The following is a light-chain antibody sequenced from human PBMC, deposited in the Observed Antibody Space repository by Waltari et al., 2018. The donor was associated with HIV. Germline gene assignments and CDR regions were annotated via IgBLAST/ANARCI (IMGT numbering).Light chain of an antibody. CDR1: QSVSSY. Sequence: EIVLTQSPATLSLSPGERATLSCRASQSVSSYLAWYQQKPGQAPRLLIYDASNRATGIPGRFSGSGSGTDFTLTISSLEPADFGVYYCQQLSNWPPLTFGGGTKVEIK. V-gene: IGKV3-11*01. CDR2: DAS. J-gene: IGKJ4*01. CDR3: QQLSNWPPLT.